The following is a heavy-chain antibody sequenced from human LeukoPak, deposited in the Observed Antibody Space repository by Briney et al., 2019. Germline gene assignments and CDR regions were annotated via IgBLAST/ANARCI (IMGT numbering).Heavy chain of an antibody. Sequence: GGSLRLSCAASGFTFDDYAMHWVRQAPGKGLEWVSGISWNSGSIGYADSVKGRFTISRDNAKNSLYLQMNSLRAEDTALYYCAKDLAVAGYYYYYGMDVWGQGTTVTVSS. D-gene: IGHD6-19*01. CDR1: GFTFDDYA. CDR2: ISWNSGSI. CDR3: AKDLAVAGYYYYYGMDV. V-gene: IGHV3-9*01. J-gene: IGHJ6*02.